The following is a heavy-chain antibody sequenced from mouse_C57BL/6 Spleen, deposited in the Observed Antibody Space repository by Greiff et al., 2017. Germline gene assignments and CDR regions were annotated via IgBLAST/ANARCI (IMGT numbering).Heavy chain of an antibody. CDR3: ARRNSPG. V-gene: IGHV1-50*01. CDR1: GYTFTSYW. CDR2: IDPSDSYT. J-gene: IGHJ2*01. Sequence: QVQLQQPGAELVKPGASVKLSCKASGYTFTSYWTQWVKQRPGQGLEWIGEIDPSDSYTNYNQKFKGKATLTVDTSSSTAYMQLSSLTSEDSAVYYCARRNSPGWGQGTTLTVSS.